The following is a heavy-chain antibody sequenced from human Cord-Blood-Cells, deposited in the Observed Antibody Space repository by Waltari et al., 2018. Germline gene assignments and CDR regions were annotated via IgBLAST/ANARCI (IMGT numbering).Heavy chain of an antibody. J-gene: IGHJ4*02. CDR2: ISYDGSNK. V-gene: IGHV3-30*18. CDR3: AKGALWFGELLFDY. CDR1: GFTFSSYG. D-gene: IGHD3-10*01. Sequence: QVQLVESGGGVVQPGRSLRLSCAAPGFTFSSYGMPWVRPAPGKGLAWVAVISYDGSNKYYADSVKGRFTISRDNSKNTLYLQMNSLRAEDTAVYYCAKGALWFGELLFDYWGQGTLVTVSS.